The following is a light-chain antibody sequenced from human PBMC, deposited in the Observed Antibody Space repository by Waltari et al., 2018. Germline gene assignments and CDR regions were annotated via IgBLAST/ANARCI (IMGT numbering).Light chain of an antibody. Sequence: QSDLTQPASVPGSPGQSITLPCTGTSSYVGSYNLFSWYQHHPGKAPKLMIYEGSKRPSGVSNRFSGSKSGNTASLTISGLQAEDEADYYCCSYAGSSTFFGTGTKVTVL. J-gene: IGLJ1*01. CDR3: CSYAGSSTF. CDR2: EGS. V-gene: IGLV2-23*03. CDR1: SSYVGSYNL.